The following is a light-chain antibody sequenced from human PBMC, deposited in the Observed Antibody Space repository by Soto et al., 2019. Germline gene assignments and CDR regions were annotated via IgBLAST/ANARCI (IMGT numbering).Light chain of an antibody. Sequence: ETVLTQSPGTLSLSPGERATLSCRASQSVRSNYLAWYQQKPGQAPRLLIYNSSTRATRIPDRFSGSGSGTDFTLTISRLEPEDFALYYCQQYRDLPQTFGQGTKV. CDR1: QSVRSNY. CDR3: QQYRDLPQT. V-gene: IGKV3-20*01. J-gene: IGKJ1*01. CDR2: NSS.